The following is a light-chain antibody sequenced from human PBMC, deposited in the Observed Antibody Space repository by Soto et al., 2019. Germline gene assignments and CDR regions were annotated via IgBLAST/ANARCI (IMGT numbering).Light chain of an antibody. Sequence: EIGRAQSPGTLSLSPGERATLSCRASQSVTNAFLAWYKQKPGQAPRPLIYGASRRATGIPDRFTGSGSGTDFTLTINRLEPEDFAVYYCQQYVSSPWAFGQGTKVEI. CDR1: QSVTNAF. V-gene: IGKV3-20*01. CDR2: GAS. CDR3: QQYVSSPWA. J-gene: IGKJ1*01.